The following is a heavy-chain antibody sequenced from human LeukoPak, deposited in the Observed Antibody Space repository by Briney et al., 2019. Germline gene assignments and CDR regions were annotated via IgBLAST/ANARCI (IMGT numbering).Heavy chain of an antibody. CDR3: ARDGCSGGNCYSFWFDP. CDR1: GFTFSNYW. Sequence: PGGSLRLSCAASGFTFSNYWMNWVRQAPGKGLEWVANIKQDGHEKYYVDFVQGRFTISRDNAKNTLYLQMNSLRAEDTAVYYCARDGCSGGNCYSFWFDPWGRGTLVTVSS. J-gene: IGHJ5*02. CDR2: IKQDGHEK. V-gene: IGHV3-7*01. D-gene: IGHD2-15*01.